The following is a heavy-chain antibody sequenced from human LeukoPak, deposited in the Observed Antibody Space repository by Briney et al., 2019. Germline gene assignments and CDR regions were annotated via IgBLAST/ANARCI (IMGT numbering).Heavy chain of an antibody. J-gene: IGHJ4*02. CDR3: ARRSGSYYDY. CDR1: GGSISSSSYY. D-gene: IGHD1-26*01. Sequence: SETLSLTCTVSGGSISSSSYYWCWIRQRPGKGLEWIGSIYYSGSTYYNPSLKSRVTISVDTSKNQFSLKLSSVTAADTAVYYCARRSGSYYDYWGQGTLVTVSS. V-gene: IGHV4-39*01. CDR2: IYYSGST.